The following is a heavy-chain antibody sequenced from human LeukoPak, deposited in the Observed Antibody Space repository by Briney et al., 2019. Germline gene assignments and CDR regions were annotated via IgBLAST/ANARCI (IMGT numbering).Heavy chain of an antibody. Sequence: ASVNVSCKASGYTFTDYYMHWVRQAPGQGFEWMGWINPNDGDTNYAQKFQGRVTMTRDTSISTDHMEVSRLRSDDTAVYYCARANFLYCSSTTCLFDYWGQGTLVTVSS. CDR1: GYTFTDYY. V-gene: IGHV1-2*02. CDR2: INPNDGDT. CDR3: ARANFLYCSSTTCLFDY. J-gene: IGHJ4*02. D-gene: IGHD2-2*01.